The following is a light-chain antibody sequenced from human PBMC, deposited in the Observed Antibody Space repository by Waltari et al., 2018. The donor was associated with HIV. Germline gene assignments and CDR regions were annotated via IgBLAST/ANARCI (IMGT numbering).Light chain of an antibody. CDR1: RSNIGSNY. Sequence: QSVLTQPPSVSGTPGQRVTISCSGSRSNIGSNYVYWYQQLPGTAPKLLIYRHHRRPSGVPDRFSGSKSGTSASRAISGLRSEDEGDYHCTTWGGSLSGPVFGGGTKVTVL. CDR3: TTWGGSLSGPV. CDR2: RHH. V-gene: IGLV1-47*01. J-gene: IGLJ3*02.